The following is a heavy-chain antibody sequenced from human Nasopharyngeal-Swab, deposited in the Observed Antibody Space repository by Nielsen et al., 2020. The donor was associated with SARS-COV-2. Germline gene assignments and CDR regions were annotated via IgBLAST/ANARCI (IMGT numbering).Heavy chain of an antibody. Sequence: GESLKISCAASGFTFSTYAMSWVRQAPGKGLEWVSAISGSGGSTYYADSVKGRFTISRDNSKNSLYLQMNSLRAEDTAVYYCARDDYGGKGDWFDPWGQGTLVTVSS. CDR1: GFTFSTYA. CDR2: ISGSGGST. D-gene: IGHD4-23*01. J-gene: IGHJ5*02. V-gene: IGHV3-23*01. CDR3: ARDDYGGKGDWFDP.